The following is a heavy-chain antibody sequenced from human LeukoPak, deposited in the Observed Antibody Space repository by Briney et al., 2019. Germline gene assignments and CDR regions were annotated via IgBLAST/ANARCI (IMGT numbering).Heavy chain of an antibody. CDR1: GLTFSTYA. Sequence: GGSLRLSCAGLGLTFSTYAMDWVRQAPGKGLEWVSAISANGADTYYADSVKGRFTISRDNSKNTLYLQMNSLRAEDTAVYYCAKDRSREFDYWGQGTLVTVSS. J-gene: IGHJ4*02. V-gene: IGHV3-23*01. CDR2: ISANGADT. CDR3: AKDRSREFDY.